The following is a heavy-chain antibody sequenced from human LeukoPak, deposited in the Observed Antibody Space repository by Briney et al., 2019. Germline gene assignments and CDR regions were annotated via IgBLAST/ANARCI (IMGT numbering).Heavy chain of an antibody. CDR2: IYADGST. CDR3: TGSGGNSC. D-gene: IGHD6-19*01. CDR1: GFTLSGNS. V-gene: IGHV3-74*01. Sequence: GGSLRLSCAASGFTLSGNSMNWVRQAPGKGLVWVSGIYADGSTFYADSVKGRFTISRDNAKNTVYLQMNSLGGEDTAVYYCTGSGGNSCWGQGTMVTVSS. J-gene: IGHJ3*01.